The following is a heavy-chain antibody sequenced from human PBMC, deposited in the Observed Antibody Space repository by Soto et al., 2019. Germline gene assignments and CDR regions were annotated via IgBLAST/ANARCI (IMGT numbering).Heavy chain of an antibody. CDR2: ISYDGSNK. V-gene: IGHV3-30-3*01. Sequence: QVQLVESGGGVVQPGRSLRLSCAASGFNMHWVRQAPGKGLEWVAVISYDGSNKYYADSVKGRFSISRDNSKNTLYLQMNSLRAEDTAVYYCAMTVGATSWNFDDWGQGILVTVSS. CDR1: GFN. D-gene: IGHD1-26*01. CDR3: AMTVGATSWNFDD. J-gene: IGHJ4*02.